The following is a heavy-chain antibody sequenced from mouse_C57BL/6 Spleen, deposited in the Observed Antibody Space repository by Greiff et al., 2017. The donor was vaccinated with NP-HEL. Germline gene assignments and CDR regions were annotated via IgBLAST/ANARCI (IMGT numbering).Heavy chain of an antibody. Sequence: QVQLQQPGAELVRPGSSVKLSCKASGYTFTSYWMHWVKQRPIQGLEWIGNIDPSDSETHYNQKFKDKATLTVDKSSSTAYMQLSSLTSEDSAVYYCARRENYDYDGDFDVWGTGTTVTVSS. D-gene: IGHD2-4*01. CDR2: IDPSDSET. V-gene: IGHV1-52*01. CDR3: ARRENYDYDGDFDV. CDR1: GYTFTSYW. J-gene: IGHJ1*03.